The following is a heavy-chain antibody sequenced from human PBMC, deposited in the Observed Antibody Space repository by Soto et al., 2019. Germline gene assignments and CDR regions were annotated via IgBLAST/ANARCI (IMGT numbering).Heavy chain of an antibody. CDR1: GFTFSSYG. V-gene: IGHV3-30*18. CDR2: ISYDGSNK. D-gene: IGHD2-8*01. CDR3: AKAYCTNGVCYSYGMDV. J-gene: IGHJ6*02. Sequence: HPGGSLRLSCAASGFTFSSYGMHWVRQAPGKGLEWVAVISYDGSNKYYADSVKGRFTISRDNSKNTLYLQMNSLRAEDTAVYYCAKAYCTNGVCYSYGMDVWGQGTTVTVSS.